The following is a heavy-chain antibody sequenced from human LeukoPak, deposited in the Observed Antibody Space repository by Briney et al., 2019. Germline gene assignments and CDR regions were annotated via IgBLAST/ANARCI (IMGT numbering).Heavy chain of an antibody. V-gene: IGHV4-39*07. Sequence: SETLSLTCAVYGGSFSSYYWGWIRQPPGKGLEWIGSIYYSGSTYYNPSLKSRVTISVDTSKNQFSLKLSSVTAADTAVYYCARDPPYYDFWSGYYPNAFDIWGQGTMVTVSS. D-gene: IGHD3-3*01. CDR3: ARDPPYYDFWSGYYPNAFDI. J-gene: IGHJ3*02. CDR2: IYYSGST. CDR1: GGSFSSYY.